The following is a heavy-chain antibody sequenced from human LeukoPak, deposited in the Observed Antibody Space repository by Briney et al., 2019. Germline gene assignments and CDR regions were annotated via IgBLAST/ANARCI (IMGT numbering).Heavy chain of an antibody. CDR3: ARRSIVGTAMAYYFDY. Sequence: ASVKVSCKASGYTFTGYYMHWLRQAPGQGLEWMGWINPNSGGTNYAQKFQGRVTMTRDTSISTAYMELSRLRSDDTAVYYCARRSIVGTAMAYYFDYWGQGTLVTVSS. D-gene: IGHD5-18*01. CDR1: GYTFTGYY. CDR2: INPNSGGT. V-gene: IGHV1-2*02. J-gene: IGHJ4*02.